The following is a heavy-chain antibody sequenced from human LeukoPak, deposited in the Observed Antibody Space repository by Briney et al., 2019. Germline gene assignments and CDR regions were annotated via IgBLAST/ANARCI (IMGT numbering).Heavy chain of an antibody. CDR3: ARRSFPHYYYYMDV. J-gene: IGHJ6*03. V-gene: IGHV1-46*01. CDR1: GYTFTSYY. Sequence: GASVKVSCKASGYTFTSYYMHWVRQAPGQGLEWMGIINPSGGSTIYAHKFQGRVTMTRDMSTSTVYMELSSLRSEDTAVYYCARRSFPHYYYYMDVWGKGTTVTVSS. CDR2: INPSGGST.